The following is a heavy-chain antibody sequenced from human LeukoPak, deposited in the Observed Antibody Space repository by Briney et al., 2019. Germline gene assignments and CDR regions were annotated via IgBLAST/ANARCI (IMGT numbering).Heavy chain of an antibody. Sequence: SETLSLTCAVYGGSFSGYYWSWIRQPPGKGLEWIGEINHSGSTNYNPSLKSRVTISVDTSKNQFSLKLSSVTAADTAVYYCASAGRSLNRNRPYFDYWGQGTLVTVSS. CDR2: INHSGST. D-gene: IGHD1-14*01. V-gene: IGHV4-34*01. CDR1: GGSFSGYY. J-gene: IGHJ4*02. CDR3: ASAGRSLNRNRPYFDY.